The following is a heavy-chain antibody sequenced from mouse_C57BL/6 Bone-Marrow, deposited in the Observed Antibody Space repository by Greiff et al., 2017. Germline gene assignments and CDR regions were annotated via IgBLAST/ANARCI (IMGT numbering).Heavy chain of an antibody. CDR2: YPGSGNTY. J-gene: IGHJ2*01. CDR1: YTFTDYYM. CDR3: RRGLLLLYYFDY. Sequence: VQLQQSGPELVKPGASVKMSCKASGYTFTDYYMHWVKQKPGKGLEWIGEIYPGSGNTYYNEKFKGKATLTADTSSSTAYMQLSSLTSEDSAVYVCARRGLLLLYYFDYWGQGTTLTVSS. D-gene: IGHD1-1*01. V-gene: IGHV1-83*01.